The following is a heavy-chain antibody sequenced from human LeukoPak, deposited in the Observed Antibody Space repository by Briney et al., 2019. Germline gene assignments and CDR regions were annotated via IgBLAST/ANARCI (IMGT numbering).Heavy chain of an antibody. V-gene: IGHV4-59*01. Sequence: SETLSLTCTVSGGSISSYYWSWIRQPPGKGLEWIGYIYYSGSTNYNPSLKSRVTISVDTSKNQFSLKLSSVTAADTALYYCARSLGYDYVWGRGDYFDYWGQGTLVTVSS. CDR1: GGSISSYY. D-gene: IGHD3-16*01. J-gene: IGHJ4*02. CDR3: ARSLGYDYVWGRGDYFDY. CDR2: IYYSGST.